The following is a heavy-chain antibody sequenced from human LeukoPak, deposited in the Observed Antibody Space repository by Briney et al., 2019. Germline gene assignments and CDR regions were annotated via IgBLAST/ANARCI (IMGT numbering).Heavy chain of an antibody. CDR3: ARGDYYGSGSYYNVFNY. CDR2: IYHSGST. V-gene: IGHV4-4*02. J-gene: IGHJ4*02. Sequence: SGTLSLTCAVSGGSISSSNWWSWVRQPPGKGLEWIGEIYHSGSTNYNPSLKSRVTISVDKSKNQFSLKLSSVTAADTAVYYCARGDYYGSGSYYNVFNYWGREPWSPSPQ. D-gene: IGHD3-10*01. CDR1: GGSISSSNW.